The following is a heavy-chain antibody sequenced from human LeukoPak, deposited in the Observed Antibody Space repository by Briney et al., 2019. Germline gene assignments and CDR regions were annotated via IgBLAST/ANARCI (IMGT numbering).Heavy chain of an antibody. Sequence: SSETLSLTCTVSGGSISSYYWSWIRQPPGKGLEWIGYIYYSGSTNYNPSLKSRVTISVDTSKNQFSLKLSSVTAADTAVYYCAREIVVVPGVSSRDAFDIWGQGTMVTVSS. V-gene: IGHV4-59*12. J-gene: IGHJ3*02. D-gene: IGHD2-2*01. CDR1: GGSISSYY. CDR2: IYYSGST. CDR3: AREIVVVPGVSSRDAFDI.